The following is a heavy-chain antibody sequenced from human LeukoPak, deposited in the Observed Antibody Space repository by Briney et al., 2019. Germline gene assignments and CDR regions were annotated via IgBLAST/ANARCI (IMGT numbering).Heavy chain of an antibody. V-gene: IGHV6-1*01. CDR2: TYYRSKWYN. Sequence: SQTLSLTCAISGDXVSSNSAAWYWIRQSPSRGLEWLGRTYYRSKWYNDYAVSVKSRITINTDTIKNQFSLQLNSVTPEDTAVYYCARVKLGLFDYWGQGSLVTVSS. J-gene: IGHJ4*02. CDR3: ARVKLGLFDY. D-gene: IGHD3-16*01. CDR1: GDXVSSNSAA.